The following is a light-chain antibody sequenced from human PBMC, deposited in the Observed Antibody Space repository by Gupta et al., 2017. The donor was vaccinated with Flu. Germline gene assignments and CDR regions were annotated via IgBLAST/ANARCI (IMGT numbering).Light chain of an antibody. J-gene: IGLJ2*01. CDR2: SNN. Sequence: QSVLTQPLSASGTPGQRVTISCSGSSSNIGTNSVNWYQQFPRTAPRLLIYSNNRRPSGVPDRFSGSKSGTSASLAISGLQSEDEAAYYCATLDDSLSGPVFGGGTRVTVL. V-gene: IGLV1-44*01. CDR3: ATLDDSLSGPV. CDR1: SSNIGTNS.